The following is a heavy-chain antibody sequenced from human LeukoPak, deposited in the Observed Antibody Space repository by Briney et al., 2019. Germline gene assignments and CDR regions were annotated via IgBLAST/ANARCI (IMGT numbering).Heavy chain of an antibody. V-gene: IGHV3-21*01. CDR1: GFXFSAYT. Sequence: PGGSLRLSCAASGFXFSAYTINWVRQAPGKGLEWVSSMSGIGGFVHYADSVKGRFTISRDNAKSSLYLQMNSLRAEDTAVYFCARDDYSDSPTYYNGMDVWGQGTAVTVSS. D-gene: IGHD4/OR15-4a*01. CDR3: ARDDYSDSPTYYNGMDV. J-gene: IGHJ6*02. CDR2: MSGIGGFV.